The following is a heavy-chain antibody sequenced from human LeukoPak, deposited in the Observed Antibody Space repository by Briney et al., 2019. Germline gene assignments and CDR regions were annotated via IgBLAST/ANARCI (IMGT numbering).Heavy chain of an antibody. CDR3: ASRPFETTVVPWDFY. V-gene: IGHV4-31*03. J-gene: IGHJ4*02. D-gene: IGHD4-23*01. CDR1: GGSISNGDHY. Sequence: SETLSLTCTVSGGSISNGDHYWSWIRQHPGKGLVWIGHIYDSGSTYYNPSLKSRGMISVETSKNQFSLKLSSVNAAATAVYYCASRPFETTVVPWDFYWGQGTQVTVSS. CDR2: IYDSGST.